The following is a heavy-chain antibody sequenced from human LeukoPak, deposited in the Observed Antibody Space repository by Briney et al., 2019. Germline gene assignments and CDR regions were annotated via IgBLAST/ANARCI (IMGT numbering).Heavy chain of an antibody. CDR3: ARGQLGHDPHYRQTIDY. J-gene: IGHJ4*02. V-gene: IGHV3-72*01. CDR2: TRNKASSYTT. D-gene: IGHD6-13*01. Sequence: GGSLRLSCVASGFTFSDHYMDWVRQAPGKGLEWVGRTRNKASSYTTEYAPSVKGRFTISRDDSKNSLFLQMNSLKTEDTAVYYCARGQLGHDPHYRQTIDYWGQGTLVTVSS. CDR1: GFTFSDHY.